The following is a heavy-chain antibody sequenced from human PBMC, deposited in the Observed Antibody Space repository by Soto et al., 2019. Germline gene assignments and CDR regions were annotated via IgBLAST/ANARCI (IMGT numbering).Heavy chain of an antibody. J-gene: IGHJ4*02. D-gene: IGHD3-10*02. CDR3: ASMLGKCRYTNSLIGF. CDR1: GVSISTYY. V-gene: IGHV4-59*01. CDR2: VFYTGTT. Sequence: VHLQESGPGLVKPSETLSLTCTVSGVSISTYYWSWIRQSPGKGLEWIGFVFYTGTTNYRPSLKSRVTMSADSSQNPFSLTLPSVTAADTAVYSCASMLGKCRYTNSLIGFWGRGTLVTVSS.